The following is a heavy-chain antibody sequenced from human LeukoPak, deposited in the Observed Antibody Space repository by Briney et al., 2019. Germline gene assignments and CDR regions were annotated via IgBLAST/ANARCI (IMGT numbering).Heavy chain of an antibody. V-gene: IGHV3-30-3*01. CDR2: ISYDGSNK. Sequence: GRSLRLSCAVSGFTFSSYAMHWVRQAPGKGLEWVAVISYDGSNKYYADSVKGRFTISRDNSKNTLYLQMNSLRAEDTAVYYCARDGRDGLQSFDFDYWGQGTLVTVSS. CDR3: ARDGRDGLQSFDFDY. J-gene: IGHJ4*02. CDR1: GFTFSSYA. D-gene: IGHD5-24*01.